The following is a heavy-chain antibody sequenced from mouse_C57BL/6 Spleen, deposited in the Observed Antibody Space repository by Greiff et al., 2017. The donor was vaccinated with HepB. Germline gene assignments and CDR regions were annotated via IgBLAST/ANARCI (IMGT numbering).Heavy chain of an antibody. CDR1: GFTFSSYG. J-gene: IGHJ2*01. D-gene: IGHD4-1*01. CDR2: ISSGGSYT. CDR3: ARQETGTGRAFDY. V-gene: IGHV5-6*01. Sequence: EVQVVESGGDLVKPGGSLKLSCAASGFTFSSYGMSWVRQTPDKRLEWVATISSGGSYTYYPDSVKGRFTISRDNAKNTLYLQMSSLKSEDTAMYYCARQETGTGRAFDYWGQGTTLTVSS.